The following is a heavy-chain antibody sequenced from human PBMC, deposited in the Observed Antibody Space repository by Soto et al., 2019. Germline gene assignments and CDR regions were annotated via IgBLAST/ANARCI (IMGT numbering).Heavy chain of an antibody. J-gene: IGHJ6*02. CDR2: IPYDGSNK. Sequence: HPGGSLRLSCAASGFTFSSYGMHWVRQAPGKGLEWVAVIPYDGSNKYYADSVKGRFTISRDNSKNTLYLQMNSLRAEDTAVYYCAKDVVVGATTGLGDYYYYYGMDVWGQGTTVTVSS. V-gene: IGHV3-30*18. D-gene: IGHD1-26*01. CDR3: AKDVVVGATTGLGDYYYYYGMDV. CDR1: GFTFSSYG.